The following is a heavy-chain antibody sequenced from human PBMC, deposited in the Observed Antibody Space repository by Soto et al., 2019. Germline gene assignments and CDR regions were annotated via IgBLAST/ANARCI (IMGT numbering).Heavy chain of an antibody. D-gene: IGHD3-10*01. Sequence: SVKVSCRASGGTFSDSVTSWVRQAPGQGLEWMGGIVPIFGKANLAEKFQDRVTITADESTSTAYMKLTSLRSEDTAVYYCARGRDGSNYYFDYWGQGTLVTVSS. CDR1: GGTFSDSV. V-gene: IGHV1-69*13. CDR2: IVPIFGKA. CDR3: ARGRDGSNYYFDY. J-gene: IGHJ4*02.